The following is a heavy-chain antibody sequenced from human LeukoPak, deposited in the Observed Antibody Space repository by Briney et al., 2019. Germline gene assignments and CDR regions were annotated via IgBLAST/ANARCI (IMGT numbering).Heavy chain of an antibody. CDR2: IIPIFGTA. D-gene: IGHD3-3*01. CDR1: GGTFSSYA. CDR3: ARMDDFFFDP. J-gene: IGHJ5*02. Sequence: GASVKVSCKASGGTFSSYAISWVRQAPGQGLEWMGGIIPIFGTASYAQKFQGRVTITADESTSTAYMELSSLRSEDTAVYYCARMDDFFFDPWGQGTLVTVSS. V-gene: IGHV1-69*13.